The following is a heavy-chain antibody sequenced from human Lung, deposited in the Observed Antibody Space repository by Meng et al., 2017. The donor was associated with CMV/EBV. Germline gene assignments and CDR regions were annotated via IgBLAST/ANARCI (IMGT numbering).Heavy chain of an antibody. Sequence: EXXKISCAASGFTFSGSAMLWVRQASGKGLEWVGRIRSKANSYATAYAASVKGRFTISRDDSKNTAYLQMNSLKTEDTAVYYCTPIPETGNDGGYWGHGNXVTGAS. CDR2: IRSKANSYAT. CDR3: TPIPETGNDGGY. J-gene: IGHJ4*01. D-gene: IGHD1-1*01. CDR1: GFTFSGSA. V-gene: IGHV3-73*01.